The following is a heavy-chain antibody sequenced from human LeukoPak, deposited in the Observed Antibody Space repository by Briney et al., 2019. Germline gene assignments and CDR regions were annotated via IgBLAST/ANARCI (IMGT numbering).Heavy chain of an antibody. CDR2: IYHSGST. CDR3: ERIFRGYILDY. CDR1: GYSISSGYY. D-gene: IGHD3-22*01. Sequence: PSETLSLTCTVSGYSISSGYYWGWIRQPPGKGLEWIGSIYHSGSTYYNPSLKSRVTISVDTSKNQFSLRVSSVTAADTAVYYCERIFRGYILDYWGQGTLVTVSA. V-gene: IGHV4-38-2*02. J-gene: IGHJ4*02.